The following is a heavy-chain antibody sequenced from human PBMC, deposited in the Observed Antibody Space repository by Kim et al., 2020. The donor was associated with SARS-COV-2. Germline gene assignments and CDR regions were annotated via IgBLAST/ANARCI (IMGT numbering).Heavy chain of an antibody. CDR2: IYYSGNT. V-gene: IGHV4-59*12. CDR3: ARPVTGVRFGGQVCCFDP. J-gene: IGHJ5*02. CDR1: GGSFSSYH. Sequence: SETLSLTCSVSGGSFSSYHWTWIRQPPGKGLEWIGYIYYSGNTNYNPSLRSRITISLDTSRTQVSLKLNSVTAADTAVYYCARPVTGVRFGGQVCCFDP. D-gene: IGHD2-21*02.